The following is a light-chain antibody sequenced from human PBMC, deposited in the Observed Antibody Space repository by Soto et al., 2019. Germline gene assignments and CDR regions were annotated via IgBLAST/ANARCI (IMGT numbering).Light chain of an antibody. CDR3: LHYHNWPPT. CDR1: QSISTY. V-gene: IGKV1-5*03. J-gene: IGKJ1*01. Sequence: DIQMTQSPSTLSASVGDRVAITCRASQSISTYLAWYQQKPGKAPKLLIYKASSLESGVPSRFSGSGSGTDFTLTISSLQSEDFAFYFCLHYHNWPPTFGQGTKVDI. CDR2: KAS.